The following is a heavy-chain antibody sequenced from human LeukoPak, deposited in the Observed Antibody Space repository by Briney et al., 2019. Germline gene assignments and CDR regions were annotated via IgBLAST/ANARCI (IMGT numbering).Heavy chain of an antibody. Sequence: SETLSLTCTVSGGSISSGDYYWSWIRQPPGKGLEWIGYIYYSGSTYYNPSLKSRVTISVDTSKNQFSLKLSSVTAADTAVYYCARVEGGYAFDIWGQGTMVAVSS. V-gene: IGHV4-30-4*01. CDR2: IYYSGST. CDR1: GGSISSGDYY. D-gene: IGHD2-15*01. CDR3: ARVEGGYAFDI. J-gene: IGHJ3*02.